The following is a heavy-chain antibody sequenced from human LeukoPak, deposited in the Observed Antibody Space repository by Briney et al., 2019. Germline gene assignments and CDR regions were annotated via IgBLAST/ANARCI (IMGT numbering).Heavy chain of an antibody. Sequence: PSETLSLTCTVSGGSISSSSYYWGWIRQPPGKGLEWIGSIYYSGSTYYNPSLKSRVTISVDTSKNQFSLKLSSVTAADTAVYYCARRPWGGIAAAVFDYWGQGTLVTVSS. D-gene: IGHD6-13*01. CDR1: GGSISSSSYY. J-gene: IGHJ4*02. CDR2: IYYSGST. V-gene: IGHV4-39*07. CDR3: ARRPWGGIAAAVFDY.